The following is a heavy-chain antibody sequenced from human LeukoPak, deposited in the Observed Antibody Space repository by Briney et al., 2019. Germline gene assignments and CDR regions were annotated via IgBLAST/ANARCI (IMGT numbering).Heavy chain of an antibody. CDR2: IIPIFGTA. V-gene: IGHV1-69*01. Sequence: ASVKVSCKASGGTFSSYAISWVRQAPGQGLEWMGGIIPIFGTANYAQKFQGRVTITADESTSTAYMELSSLRSEDTAVYYCARVGSWPQNYFDYWGQGTLVTVSS. CDR1: GGTFSSYA. CDR3: ARVGSWPQNYFDY. J-gene: IGHJ4*02. D-gene: IGHD6-13*01.